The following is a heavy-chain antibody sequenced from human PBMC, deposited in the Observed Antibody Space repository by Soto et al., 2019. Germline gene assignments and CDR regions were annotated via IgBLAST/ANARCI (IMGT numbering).Heavy chain of an antibody. D-gene: IGHD3-22*01. Sequence: QVQLQESGPGLVKPSQTLSLTCTVSGGSISSGDYYWSWIRQPPGKGLEWIGYIYYSGSTYYNPSLKSRVTIXVXTXXNQFSLKLSSVPAADTAVYYCARSPVVITQYYFDYWGQGTLVTVSS. CDR1: GGSISSGDYY. CDR3: ARSPVVITQYYFDY. V-gene: IGHV4-30-4*01. CDR2: IYYSGST. J-gene: IGHJ4*02.